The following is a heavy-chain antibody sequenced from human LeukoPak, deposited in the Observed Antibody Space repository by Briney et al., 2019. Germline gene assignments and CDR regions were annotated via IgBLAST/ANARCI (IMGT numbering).Heavy chain of an antibody. V-gene: IGHV3-30-3*01. CDR3: ARAREQSLTPPFDY. CDR2: ISYDGSNK. D-gene: IGHD1-14*01. J-gene: IGHJ4*02. Sequence: PGGSLRLSCAASGFTFSSYAMHWVRQAPGKGLEWVAVISYDGSNKYYADSVKGRFTISRDNSKNTLYLQMNSLRAEDTAVYYCARAREQSLTPPFDYWGQGTLVTVPS. CDR1: GFTFSSYA.